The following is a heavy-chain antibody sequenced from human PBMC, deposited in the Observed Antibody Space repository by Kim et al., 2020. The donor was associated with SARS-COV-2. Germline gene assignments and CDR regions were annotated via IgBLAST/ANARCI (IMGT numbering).Heavy chain of an antibody. CDR2: IYYSGST. CDR1: GGSISSGGYY. J-gene: IGHJ4*02. D-gene: IGHD3-22*01. V-gene: IGHV4-31*03. Sequence: SETLSLTCTVSGGSISSGGYYWSWIRQHPGKGLEWIGYIYYSGSTYYNPYLKSRVTISVDTSKNQFSLKLSSVTAADTAVYYCARAPIVVVITHFDYWGQGTLVTVSS. CDR3: ARAPIVVVITHFDY.